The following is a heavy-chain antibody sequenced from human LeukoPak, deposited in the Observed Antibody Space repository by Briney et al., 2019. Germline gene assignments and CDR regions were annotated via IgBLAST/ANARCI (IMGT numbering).Heavy chain of an antibody. D-gene: IGHD5-18*01. CDR2: ISSGSDYS. CDR1: GFTFSDYD. CDR3: ARGVDTATVPFDY. J-gene: IGHJ4*02. Sequence: GGSLRLSCAASGFTFSDYDMSWIRQAPGKGLEWVSYISSGSDYSNYADSVKGRFTISRDNAKNSLYLQMNSLRAEDTAVYYCARGVDTATVPFDYWGQGTLVTVSS. V-gene: IGHV3-11*05.